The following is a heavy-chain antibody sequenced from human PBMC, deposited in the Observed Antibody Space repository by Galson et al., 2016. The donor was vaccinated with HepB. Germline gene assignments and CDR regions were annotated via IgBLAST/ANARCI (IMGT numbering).Heavy chain of an antibody. V-gene: IGHV4-39*01. Sequence: SETLSLTCTVSRGSISSSDSYWAWIRQPPGKGLEWIGSIYYSGSRYFNPSLKSRVTVSIDTSKSQFFLKLTSVTAAATDVYFRARLNRGGDYFDYWGQGTLVTVSP. CDR2: IYYSGSR. J-gene: IGHJ4*02. CDR1: RGSISSSDSY. CDR3: ARLNRGGDYFDY. D-gene: IGHD3-10*01.